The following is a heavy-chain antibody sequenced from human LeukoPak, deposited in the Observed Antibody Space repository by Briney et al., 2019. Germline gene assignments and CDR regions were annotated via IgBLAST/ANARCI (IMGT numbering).Heavy chain of an antibody. V-gene: IGHV1-69*13. J-gene: IGHJ6*03. CDR3: ARATGRVNLYYYYMDV. Sequence: ASVKVSCKASGYTFTSYAISWVRQAPGQGLEWMGGIIPIFGTANYAQKFQGRVTITADESTSTAYMELSSLRSEDTAVYYCARATGRVNLYYYYMDVWGKGTTVTVSS. CDR1: GYTFTSYA. CDR2: IIPIFGTA. D-gene: IGHD3/OR15-3a*01.